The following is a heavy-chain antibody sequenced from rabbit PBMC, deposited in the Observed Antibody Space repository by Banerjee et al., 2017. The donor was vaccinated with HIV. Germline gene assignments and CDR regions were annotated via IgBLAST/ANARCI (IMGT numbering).Heavy chain of an antibody. D-gene: IGHD4-1*01. CDR1: GFSFSNKYV. Sequence: QEQLEESGGDLVKPEGSLTLTCTASGFSFSNKYVMCWVRQAPGKGLEWIGCINTSSGNTVYASWVNGRFTISSHNAQNTLYLQLNSLTAADTATYFCARDLAGVTGWNFNLWGPGTLVTVS. CDR3: ARDLAGVTGWNFNL. CDR2: INTSSGNT. V-gene: IGHV1S45*01. J-gene: IGHJ4*01.